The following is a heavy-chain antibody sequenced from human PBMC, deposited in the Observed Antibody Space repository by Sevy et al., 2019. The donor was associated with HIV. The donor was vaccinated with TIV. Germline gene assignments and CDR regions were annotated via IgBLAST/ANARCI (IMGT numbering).Heavy chain of an antibody. CDR1: RGIFRSNA. CDR3: ARDKNYYVSGSFDY. Sequence: ASVKVSCKASRGIFRSNAISWVRQAPGQGLEWMGGIIAVFGTTHYAQKFQGRVTITADESRSTAYMELSSLKSEDTAVYYCARDKNYYVSGSFDYWGQGSQVTVSS. CDR2: IIAVFGTT. V-gene: IGHV1-69*13. J-gene: IGHJ4*01. D-gene: IGHD3-10*01.